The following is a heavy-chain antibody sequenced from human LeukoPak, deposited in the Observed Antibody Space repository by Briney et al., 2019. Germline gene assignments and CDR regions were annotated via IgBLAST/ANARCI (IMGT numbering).Heavy chain of an antibody. Sequence: GGSLRLSCAASGFTFSSYAMSWVRQAPGKGLEWVSVSSGSGGSTYYADSVKGRFTISRDNSKNTLYLQMNSLRAEDTAVYYCAKRVVHDYYYYGMDVWGKGTTVTVSS. CDR3: AKRVVHDYYYYGMDV. V-gene: IGHV3-23*01. CDR1: GFTFSSYA. D-gene: IGHD5/OR15-5a*01. J-gene: IGHJ6*04. CDR2: SSGSGGST.